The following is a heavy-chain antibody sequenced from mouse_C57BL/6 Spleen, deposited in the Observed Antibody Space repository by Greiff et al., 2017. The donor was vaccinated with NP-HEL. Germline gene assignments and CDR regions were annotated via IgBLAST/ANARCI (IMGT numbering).Heavy chain of an antibody. Sequence: EVHLVESGPELVKPGASVKISCKASGYTFTDYNMDWVKQSPGKSLEWIGDINPNNGGTIYNQKFKGQATLTVDNTSSTAYMELRSLTSEDTAVYYCARYRGDWYCEGWGTGTTVTVSS. J-gene: IGHJ1*03. CDR1: GYTFTDYN. CDR3: ARYRGDWYCEG. CDR2: INPNNGGT. V-gene: IGHV1-18*01.